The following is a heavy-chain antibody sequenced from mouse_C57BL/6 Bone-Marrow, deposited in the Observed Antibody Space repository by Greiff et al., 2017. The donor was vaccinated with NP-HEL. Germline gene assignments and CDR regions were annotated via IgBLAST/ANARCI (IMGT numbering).Heavy chain of an antibody. CDR2: IDPAYGNT. J-gene: IGHJ2*01. CDR3: DRFYYDGSTPDY. CDR1: GFNITNTY. V-gene: IGHV14-3*01. D-gene: IGHD1-1*01. Sequence: EVQLQQSVAELVRPGASVRLSCTASGFNITNTYMHWVKQRPEQGLEWIGRIDPAYGNTKYAPKFQGKATITADTSSNTAYLQLSSLTSEDSAIYYCDRFYYDGSTPDYWGQGTTLTVSS.